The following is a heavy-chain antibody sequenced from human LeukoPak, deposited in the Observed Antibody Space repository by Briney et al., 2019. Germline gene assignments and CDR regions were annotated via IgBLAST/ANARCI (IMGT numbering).Heavy chain of an antibody. Sequence: GGALRLSCAASGFTFSSYDMSWVRQAPGRGLEWVSSIRRSGENTYYGDAVKGRFTISRDNSKNTVYLQMNSLRAEDTAVYYCARDYSGYDGTFDYWGQGTLVTVSS. CDR3: ARDYSGYDGTFDY. J-gene: IGHJ4*02. D-gene: IGHD5-12*01. CDR1: GFTFSSYD. CDR2: IRRSGENT. V-gene: IGHV3-23*01.